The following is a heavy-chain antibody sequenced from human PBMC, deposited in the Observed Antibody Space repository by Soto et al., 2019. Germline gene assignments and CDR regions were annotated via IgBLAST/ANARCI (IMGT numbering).Heavy chain of an antibody. V-gene: IGHV6-1*01. CDR1: GDSVSSNTAS. CDR3: AKGDNLGPKTGYAFDP. Sequence: PSQTLSLTCVISGDSVSSNTASWNWIRQSPSRGLEWLGRTYFRSKWYSDYAVSVKSRIIINPDTSNNQFSLQLNSVTPEDTAVYFCAKGDNLGPKTGYAFDPWGQGSMVTVS. CDR2: TYFRSKWYS. D-gene: IGHD5-12*01. J-gene: IGHJ5*02.